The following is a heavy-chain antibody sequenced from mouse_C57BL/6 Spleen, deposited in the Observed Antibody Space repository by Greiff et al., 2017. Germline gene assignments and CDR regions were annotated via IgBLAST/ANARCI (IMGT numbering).Heavy chain of an antibody. CDR1: GYTFTDYY. J-gene: IGHJ2*01. V-gene: IGHV1-26*01. CDR3: ARWGDSYFDY. Sequence: EVQLQQSGPELVKPGASVKISCKASGYTFTDYYMNWVKQSHGKSLEWIGDINPNNGGTSYNQKFKGKATLTVDKSSSTAYMELRSLTSEDSAVYYCARWGDSYFDYWGQGTTLTVSS. CDR2: INPNNGGT.